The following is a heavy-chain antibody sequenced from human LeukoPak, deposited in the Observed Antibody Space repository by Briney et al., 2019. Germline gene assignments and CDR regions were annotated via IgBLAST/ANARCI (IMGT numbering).Heavy chain of an antibody. CDR1: GFTFSNYA. V-gene: IGHV3-64D*06. CDR3: LSGDY. J-gene: IGHJ4*02. CDR2: ISSNGGST. D-gene: IGHD3-10*01. Sequence: GGSLRLSCSASGFTFSNYAMHWVRQAPGKGLESVSAISSNGGSTYYADSVKGRFTISRDNSRNTLYLQMSSLRAGDTAVYYCLSGDYWGQGTLVTVSS.